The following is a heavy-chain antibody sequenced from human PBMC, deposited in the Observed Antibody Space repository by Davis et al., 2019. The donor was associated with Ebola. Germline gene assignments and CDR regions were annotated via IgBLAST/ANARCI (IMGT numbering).Heavy chain of an antibody. CDR3: ARGLDYGDYEDDY. CDR2: INHSGST. CDR1: GFTFSSYA. V-gene: IGHV4-34*01. Sequence: ESLKISCAASGFTFSSYAMSWVRQPLGKGLEWIGEINHSGSTNYNPSLKSRVTISVDTSKNQFSLKLSSVTAADTAVYYCARGLDYGDYEDDYWGQGTLVTVSS. J-gene: IGHJ4*02. D-gene: IGHD4-17*01.